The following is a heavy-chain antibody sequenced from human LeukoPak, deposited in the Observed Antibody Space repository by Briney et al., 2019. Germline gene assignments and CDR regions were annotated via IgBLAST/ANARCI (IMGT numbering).Heavy chain of an antibody. Sequence: GGSLRLSCAASGFTFSSYSMNWVRQAPGKGLEWVSYIISSSSTIYYADSVKGRFTISRDNAKNSLYLQMNSLRAEDTAVYYCARTSSPDYWGQGTLVTVSS. CDR2: IISSSSTI. CDR1: GFTFSSYS. CDR3: ARTSSPDY. V-gene: IGHV3-48*01. J-gene: IGHJ4*02. D-gene: IGHD6-13*01.